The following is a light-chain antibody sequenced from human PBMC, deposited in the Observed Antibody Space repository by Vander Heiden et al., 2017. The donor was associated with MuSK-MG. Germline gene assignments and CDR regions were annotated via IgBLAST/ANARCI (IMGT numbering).Light chain of an antibody. CDR1: QSISTY. V-gene: IGKV1-39*01. Sequence: IRMTQSPSSLSASVGDSVTITCRASQSISTYLNWYQLKPGKAPKLLIYSTSSFQSGVPSRFSGSGSGTEFTLAINGLQPEDFATYYCQQTSDTPWTFGQGTKVEVK. CDR3: QQTSDTPWT. CDR2: STS. J-gene: IGKJ1*01.